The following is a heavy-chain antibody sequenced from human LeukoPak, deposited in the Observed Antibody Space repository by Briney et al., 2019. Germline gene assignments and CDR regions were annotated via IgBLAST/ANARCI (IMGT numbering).Heavy chain of an antibody. J-gene: IGHJ4*02. CDR3: AKETLNYDFWSGYYRGIGYYFDY. Sequence: GGSLRLSCAASGFTFDDYAMHWVRQAPGKGLEWVSAISGSGGSTYYADSVKGRFTISRDNSKNTLYLQMNSLRAEDTAVYYCAKETLNYDFWSGYYRGIGYYFDYWGQGTLVTVSS. D-gene: IGHD3-3*01. CDR2: ISGSGGST. CDR1: GFTFDDYA. V-gene: IGHV3-23*01.